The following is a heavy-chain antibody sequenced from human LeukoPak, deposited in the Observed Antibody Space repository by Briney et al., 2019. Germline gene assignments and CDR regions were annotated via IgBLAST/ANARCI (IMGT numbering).Heavy chain of an antibody. CDR3: TTDSGWYGTYFDY. J-gene: IGHJ4*02. D-gene: IGHD6-19*01. Sequence: GGSLRLFCAASGFTFSNAWMSWVRQAPGKGLEWVGRIKSKTDGGTTDYAAPVKGRFTISRDDSKNTLYLQMNSLKTEDTAVYYCTTDSGWYGTYFDYWGQGTLVTVSS. CDR1: GFTFSNAW. V-gene: IGHV3-15*01. CDR2: IKSKTDGGTT.